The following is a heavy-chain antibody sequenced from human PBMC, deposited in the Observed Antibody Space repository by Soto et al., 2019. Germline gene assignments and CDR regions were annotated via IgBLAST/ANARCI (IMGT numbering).Heavy chain of an antibody. D-gene: IGHD5-12*01. CDR3: AGAWKMPWIVH. CDR1: GLTVSSNY. Sequence: EVQLVESGGGLIQPGGSLRLSCAASGLTVSSNYMSWVRQAPGKGLEWVSSYYSGGATYYADSVKGRFTTSSDSFQNTLHLQMNSLRVDDMAMYFCAGAWKMPWIVHWGQGTLVTVSS. J-gene: IGHJ4*02. CDR2: YYSGGAT. V-gene: IGHV3-53*01.